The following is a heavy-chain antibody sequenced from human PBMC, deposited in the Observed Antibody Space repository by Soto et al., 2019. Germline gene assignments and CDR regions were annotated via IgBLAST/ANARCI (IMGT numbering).Heavy chain of an antibody. CDR3: AREPATVTTDWFDP. CDR2: IKQDGSEK. D-gene: IGHD4-17*01. V-gene: IGHV3-7*03. J-gene: IGHJ5*02. CDR1: GFTFSSYW. Sequence: GGSLRLSCAASGFTFSSYWMSWVRQAPGKGLEWVANIKQDGSEKYYVDSVKGRFTISRDNAKNSLYLQMNSLRAEDTAVYYCAREPATVTTDWFDPWGQGTLVTVSS.